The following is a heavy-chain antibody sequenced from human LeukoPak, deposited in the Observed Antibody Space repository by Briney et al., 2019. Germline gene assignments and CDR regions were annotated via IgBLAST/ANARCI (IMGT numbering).Heavy chain of an antibody. J-gene: IGHJ4*02. V-gene: IGHV4-4*07. Sequence: NPSETLSLTCTVSGVSISSYYWSWIRQPAGKGLEWIGRIHTSGSTNYNPALKSRVTMSEDTSRNQFSLKLSSVTAADTAVYYCARGGYYYDSSGYYSFDYWGQGTLVTVSS. CDR1: GVSISSYY. CDR3: ARGGYYYDSSGYYSFDY. CDR2: IHTSGST. D-gene: IGHD3-22*01.